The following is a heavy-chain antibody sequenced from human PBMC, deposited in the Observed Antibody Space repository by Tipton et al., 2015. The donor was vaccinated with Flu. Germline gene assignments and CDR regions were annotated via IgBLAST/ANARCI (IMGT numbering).Heavy chain of an antibody. V-gene: IGHV3-23*01. CDR2: ISGSSSRK. CDR3: AKESLAVGWFDS. Sequence: SLRLSCAASGFTFSNFGMNWVRKAPGKGLEWVSGISGSSSRKVYADSVKGRFTISRDNFKDTLYLQMNSLRGEDTAVYYCAKESLAVGWFDSWGQGTLVTVSS. J-gene: IGHJ5*01. D-gene: IGHD6-19*01. CDR1: GFTFSNFG.